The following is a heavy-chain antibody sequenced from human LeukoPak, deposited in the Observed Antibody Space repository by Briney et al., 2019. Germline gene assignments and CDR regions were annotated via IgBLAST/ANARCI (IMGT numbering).Heavy chain of an antibody. D-gene: IGHD2-2*01. CDR3: ARVDLGHQLILDY. CDR2: IYHSGST. CDR1: GGSISSSSYY. Sequence: SETLSLTCTVSGGSISSSSYYWSWIRQPPGKGPEWIGYIYHSGSTYYNPSLKSRVTISVDRSKNQFSLKLSSVTAADTAVYYCARVDLGHQLILDYWGQGTLVTVSS. J-gene: IGHJ4*02. V-gene: IGHV4-30-2*01.